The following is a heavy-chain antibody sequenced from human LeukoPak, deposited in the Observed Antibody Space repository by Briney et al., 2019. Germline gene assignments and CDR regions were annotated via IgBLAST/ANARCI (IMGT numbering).Heavy chain of an antibody. CDR3: ARAPTGDPAFDY. J-gene: IGHJ4*02. Sequence: SETLSLTCTVSGGSISSHYWSWIRQPPGKGLEWIGYIYYRGSTNYNPSLKSRVTISVDTSKNQFSLKLSSVTAADTAVYYCARAPTGDPAFDYWGQGTLVTVSS. D-gene: IGHD7-27*01. V-gene: IGHV4-59*11. CDR1: GGSISSHY. CDR2: IYYRGST.